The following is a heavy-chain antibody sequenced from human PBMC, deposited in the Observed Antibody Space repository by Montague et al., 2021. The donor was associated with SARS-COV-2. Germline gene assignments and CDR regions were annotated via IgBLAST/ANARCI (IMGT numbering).Heavy chain of an antibody. V-gene: IGHV4-4*07. D-gene: IGHD6-6*01. CDR2: VTTSGTT. J-gene: IGHJ4*02. CDR1: GGSITGFS. CDR3: ARRPTRPLSLDS. Sequence: SETLSLTCAVSGGSITGFSWSWVRQPAGKGLEWIGRVTTSGTTNYSPSRRSRVTMSVDTSKNQFSLTLNSVTAADTAIYYCARRPTRPLSLDSWGQGTLVTVSS.